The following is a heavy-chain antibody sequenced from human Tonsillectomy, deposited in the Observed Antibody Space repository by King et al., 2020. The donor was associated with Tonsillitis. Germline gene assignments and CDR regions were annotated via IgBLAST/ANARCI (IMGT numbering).Heavy chain of an antibody. CDR1: GESLSDYY. V-gene: IGHV4-34*01. Sequence: VQLQQWGAGLLKPLETLSLTCAVYGESLSDYYWTWIRQPPGKGLEWIGEINHSGSTNYNPSLKSRVTISVDTSKNQFSLRLGSVTAADTAVYYRARLTRAVWFDPWGQGTLVTVSS. CDR3: ARLTRAVWFDP. D-gene: IGHD4/OR15-4a*01. CDR2: INHSGST. J-gene: IGHJ5*02.